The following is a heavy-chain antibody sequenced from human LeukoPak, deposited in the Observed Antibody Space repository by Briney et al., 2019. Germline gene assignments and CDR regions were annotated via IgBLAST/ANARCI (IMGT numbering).Heavy chain of an antibody. CDR1: GGPLSSYP. CDR3: ASLTPTKGY. J-gene: IGHJ4*02. Sequence: SVKVSCKASGGPLSSYPFNWVRQAPGQGLEWMGRIIPVIDLINYAQRFQGRVTMTADKSTNTAYMELSSLKSDDTAVYYCASLTPTKGYWGQGTLVTVSS. V-gene: IGHV1-69*02. D-gene: IGHD4-23*01. CDR2: IIPVIDLI.